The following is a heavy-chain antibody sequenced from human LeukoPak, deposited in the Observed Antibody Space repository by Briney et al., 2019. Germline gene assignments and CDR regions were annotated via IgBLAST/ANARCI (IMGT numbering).Heavy chain of an antibody. Sequence: ASVKVSCKASGYTFTSYGISWVRQAPGQGLEWMGWISAYNGNTNYAQKLQGRVTMTTDTSTSTAYMELGSLRSDDTAVYYCARAGDSYGYFSLRFPTNWFDPWGQGTLVTVSS. CDR1: GYTFTSYG. J-gene: IGHJ5*02. V-gene: IGHV1-18*01. CDR2: ISAYNGNT. D-gene: IGHD5-18*01. CDR3: ARAGDSYGYFSLRFPTNWFDP.